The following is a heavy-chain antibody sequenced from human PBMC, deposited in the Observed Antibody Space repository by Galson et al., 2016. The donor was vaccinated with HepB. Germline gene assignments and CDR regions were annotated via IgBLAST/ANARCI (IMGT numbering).Heavy chain of an antibody. CDR2: IGTAGDT. J-gene: IGHJ6*04. CDR1: GLTFSRCD. V-gene: IGHV3-13*01. CDR3: ARGKFDCSGGTCHYYGMDV. D-gene: IGHD2-15*01. Sequence: SLRLSCAASGLTFSRCDMHWVRQATGKGLEWVSAIGTAGDTYYPGSVGGRFTLSRENSKNSLYLQMNSLTAGDTAVYYCARGKFDCSGGTCHYYGMDVWGKGTTVTVSS.